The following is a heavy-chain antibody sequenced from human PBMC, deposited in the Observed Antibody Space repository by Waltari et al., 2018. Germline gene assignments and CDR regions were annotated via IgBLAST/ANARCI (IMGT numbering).Heavy chain of an antibody. CDR1: GYTFTSFG. CDR3: ARDLVIGYSSGWKGPFDY. Sequence: QVQLVQSGAEVKKHGASAKVPCKASGYTFTSFGISSVRQAAGHGLEGMGGISAYNGNTNYAQKLQGRVTMTTDTSTSTAYMELRSLRSDDTAVYYCARDLVIGYSSGWKGPFDYWGQGTLVTVSS. V-gene: IGHV1-18*01. D-gene: IGHD6-19*01. J-gene: IGHJ4*02. CDR2: ISAYNGNT.